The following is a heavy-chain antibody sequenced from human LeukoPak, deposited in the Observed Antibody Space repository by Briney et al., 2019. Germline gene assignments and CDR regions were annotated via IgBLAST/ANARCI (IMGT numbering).Heavy chain of an antibody. CDR2: IDPSDSYT. CDR1: GYSFTTYW. J-gene: IGHJ4*02. D-gene: IGHD6-13*01. V-gene: IGHV5-10-1*01. CDR3: ARQTYSSTWFDY. Sequence: PGESLKISCKGSGYSFTTYWISWVRQMPGKGLEWMGMIDPSDSYTNYSPSFQGHVTIPADKSISTAYLQWSSLQASDTAMYYCARQTYSSTWFDYWGQGTPVTVSS.